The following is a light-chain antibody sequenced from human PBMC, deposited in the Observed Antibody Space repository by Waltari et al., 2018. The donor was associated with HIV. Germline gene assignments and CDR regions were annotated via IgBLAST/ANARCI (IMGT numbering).Light chain of an antibody. CDR2: AAS. CDR1: QTIRNY. Sequence: DIQMTQSPSSLSASVGERVTITCRASQTIRNYLNWYQQRPGIVPKLLIYAASSLQSCVALSFSGRVSGTDFTLTISSLQPEDSAIYDCQQSYDVPYTFGQGTNLEIK. V-gene: IGKV1-39*01. CDR3: QQSYDVPYT. J-gene: IGKJ2*01.